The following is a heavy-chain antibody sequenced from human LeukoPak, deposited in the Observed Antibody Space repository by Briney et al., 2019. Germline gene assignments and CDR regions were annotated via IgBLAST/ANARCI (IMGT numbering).Heavy chain of an antibody. V-gene: IGHV3-7*01. D-gene: IGHD3-22*01. J-gene: IGHJ5*02. Sequence: GGSLRLSCAASGFTFSSYWMSWVRQAPGKGLEWVANMNRDGSEKNYVDSIKGRFTISRDNAKNSLYLQMNSLRAEDTAVYYCAREIGYDSSGYYGGTDWFDPWGQGTLVTVSS. CDR3: AREIGYDSSGYYGGTDWFDP. CDR1: GFTFSSYW. CDR2: MNRDGSEK.